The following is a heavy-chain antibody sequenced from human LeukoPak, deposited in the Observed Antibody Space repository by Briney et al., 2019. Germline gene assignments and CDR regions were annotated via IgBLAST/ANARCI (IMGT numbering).Heavy chain of an antibody. CDR2: ISSSSRTI. J-gene: IGHJ4*02. Sequence: PGGSLRLSCAASGFTFSSYSMNWVRQAPGKGLEWVSYISSSSRTIYYADSVKGRFTISRDKAKNSLYLQMNSLRAEDTAVYYCAKSVLRTEQLVNYWGQGTLVTVSS. CDR1: GFTFSSYS. CDR3: AKSVLRTEQLVNY. V-gene: IGHV3-48*01. D-gene: IGHD6-13*01.